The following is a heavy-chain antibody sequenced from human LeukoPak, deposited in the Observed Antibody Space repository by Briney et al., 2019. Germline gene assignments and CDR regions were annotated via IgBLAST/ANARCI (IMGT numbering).Heavy chain of an antibody. CDR2: IYYSGST. V-gene: IGHV4-61*01. CDR1: GGSVSSGIYY. Sequence: SETLSLTCTVSGGSVSSGIYYWSWIRQPPGKGLEWIGCIYYSGSTNYNPSLKSRVTISVDTSKNQFSLRLSSVTAADTAVYYCARGLGDHYDSIKTRFDPWGQGTLVTVSP. CDR3: ARGLGDHYDSIKTRFDP. J-gene: IGHJ5*02. D-gene: IGHD3-22*01.